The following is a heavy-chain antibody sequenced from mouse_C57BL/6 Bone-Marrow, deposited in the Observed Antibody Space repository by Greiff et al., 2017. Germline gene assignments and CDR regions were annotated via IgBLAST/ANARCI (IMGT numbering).Heavy chain of an antibody. CDR3: ARSGSYDGRFAY. CDR2: IQSKSGST. V-gene: IGHV1-64*01. CDR1: GYTFTSYW. D-gene: IGHD2-3*01. J-gene: IGHJ3*01. Sequence: QVQLQQPGAELVKPGASVKLSCTASGYTFTSYWMHWVKQRPGKGLEWIGMIQSKSGSTNYNEKFKSKATLTVDKSSSTTYMQLSSLTSEDAAVYYCARSGSYDGRFAYWGQGTLVTVSA.